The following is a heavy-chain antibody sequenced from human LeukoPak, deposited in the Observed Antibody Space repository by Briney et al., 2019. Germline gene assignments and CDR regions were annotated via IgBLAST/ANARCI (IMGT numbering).Heavy chain of an antibody. CDR1: GGSISSSSYY. J-gene: IGHJ4*02. CDR2: IYYSGST. CDR3: ARAVPSYGSGSYYPFDY. D-gene: IGHD3-10*01. Sequence: SGTLSLTCTVSGGSISSSSYYWGWIRQPPGKGLEWIGSIYYSGSTYYNPSPKSRVTISVDTSKNQFSLKLSSVTAADTAVYYCARAVPSYGSGSYYPFDYWGQGTLVTVSS. V-gene: IGHV4-39*07.